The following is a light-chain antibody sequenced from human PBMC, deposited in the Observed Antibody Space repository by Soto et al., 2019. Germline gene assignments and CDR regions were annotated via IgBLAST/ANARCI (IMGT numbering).Light chain of an antibody. CDR1: QSISSW. Sequence: DIQMTQSPSTLSASVGDRVTITCRASQSISSWLAWYQQKPGKAPKLLIYDASSLESGVPSRFRGSGSGTKFTLPISCLQPADFATYNSQQYKSYSGTLGKGTKVETK. CDR2: DAS. V-gene: IGKV1-5*01. J-gene: IGKJ1*01. CDR3: QQYKSYSGT.